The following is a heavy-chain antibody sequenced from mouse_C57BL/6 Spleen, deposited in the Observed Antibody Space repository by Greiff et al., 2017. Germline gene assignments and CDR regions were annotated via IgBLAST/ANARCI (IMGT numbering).Heavy chain of an antibody. V-gene: IGHV1-55*01. CDR1: GYTFTSYW. CDR3: ARHGSYVFWFAY. D-gene: IGHD1-1*02. CDR2: IYPGSGST. J-gene: IGHJ3*01. Sequence: QVQLQQPGAELVKPGASVKMSCKASGYTFTSYWITWVKQRPGQGLEWIGDIYPGSGSTNYNEKFKSKATLTVDTSSSTAYMQLSSLTSEDSAVYYCARHGSYVFWFAYWGQGTLVTVSA.